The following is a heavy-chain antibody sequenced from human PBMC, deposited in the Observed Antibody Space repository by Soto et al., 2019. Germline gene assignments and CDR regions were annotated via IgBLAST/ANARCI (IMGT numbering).Heavy chain of an antibody. Sequence: QEQLVQSGPEVKKPGSSVKVSSKDSGGLFSSFAISWVRQAPGQGLEWLGGIIPVFGTPTYADKFQGRLTITADESTNTAYLELSSLRSGDTSVYYCGRGGGPYVWFNEFWGQGTLVTVSA. D-gene: IGHD3-16*01. V-gene: IGHV1-69*01. CDR3: GRGGGPYVWFNEF. CDR2: IIPVFGTP. J-gene: IGHJ4*02. CDR1: GGLFSSFA.